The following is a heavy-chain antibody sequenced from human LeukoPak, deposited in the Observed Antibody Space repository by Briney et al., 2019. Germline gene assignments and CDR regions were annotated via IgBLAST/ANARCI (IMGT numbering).Heavy chain of an antibody. Sequence: GASVKVSCKASGYTFTSYGISWVRQAPGQGLEWMGWISAYNGNTNYAQKLQGRVTMTTDTSTSTAYMELRSLRSDDTAVYYCARTRIPPYCGGDCYPSEDNYDYWGQGTLVTVSS. CDR1: GYTFTSYG. CDR3: ARTRIPPYCGGDCYPSEDNYDY. V-gene: IGHV1-18*01. J-gene: IGHJ4*02. CDR2: ISAYNGNT. D-gene: IGHD2-21*02.